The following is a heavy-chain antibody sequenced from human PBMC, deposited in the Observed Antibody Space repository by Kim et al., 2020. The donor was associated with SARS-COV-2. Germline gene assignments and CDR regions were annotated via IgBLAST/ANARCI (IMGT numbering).Heavy chain of an antibody. CDR2: ISYDGNEK. Sequence: GGSLRLSCAASGFTFSAYAMHWVRQAPGKGLDWVAVISYDGNEKYYSDSVKGRFTISRDNSKNTLSVQMNSLRAEDTAVYYCARAKRNFDNLTGSDYWG. J-gene: IGHJ4*01. V-gene: IGHV3-30*04. CDR1: GFTFSAYA. CDR3: ARAKRNFDNLTGSDY. D-gene: IGHD3-9*01.